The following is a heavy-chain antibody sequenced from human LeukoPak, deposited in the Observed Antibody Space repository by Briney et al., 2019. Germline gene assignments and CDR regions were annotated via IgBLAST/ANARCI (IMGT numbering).Heavy chain of an antibody. CDR1: GYSLTEIS. Sequence: ASVKVSCKVPGYSLTEISMHWVRQAPGKGLEWMGGFDPENVEAIYARNFQGRVTMTADSSTDIAYMGLRSLKSEDTAVYYCATWARGWGQGTLVTVSS. J-gene: IGHJ4*02. CDR2: FDPENVEA. V-gene: IGHV1-24*01. CDR3: ATWARG.